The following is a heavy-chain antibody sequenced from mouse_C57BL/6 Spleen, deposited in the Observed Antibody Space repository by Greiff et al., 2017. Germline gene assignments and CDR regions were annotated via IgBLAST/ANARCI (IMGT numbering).Heavy chain of an antibody. CDR1: GYSFTGYY. V-gene: IGHV1-42*01. Sequence: VQLQQSGPELVKPGASVKISCKASGYSFTGYYMNWVKQSPEKSLEWIGEINPSTGGTTYNQKFKAKATLTVDKSSSTAYMQLKSLTSEDSAVYYCARSYYGSSYVGFDYWGQGTTLTVSS. CDR3: ARSYYGSSYVGFDY. J-gene: IGHJ2*01. CDR2: INPSTGGT. D-gene: IGHD1-1*01.